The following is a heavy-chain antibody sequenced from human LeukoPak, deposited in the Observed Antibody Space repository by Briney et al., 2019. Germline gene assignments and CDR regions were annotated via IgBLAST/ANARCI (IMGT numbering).Heavy chain of an antibody. J-gene: IGHJ4*02. D-gene: IGHD5-12*01. CDR2: IWPDGSTK. Sequence: GGSLRLSCTASGFPFSSYGMHWVRQAPGKGLVWVTVIWPDGSTKYYADSVKGRFTVSRDNSKNTLYLQMNSLRAEDTAVYYCARQNHAYDWDYWGQGTLVTVSS. CDR1: GFPFSSYG. V-gene: IGHV3-33*01. CDR3: ARQNHAYDWDY.